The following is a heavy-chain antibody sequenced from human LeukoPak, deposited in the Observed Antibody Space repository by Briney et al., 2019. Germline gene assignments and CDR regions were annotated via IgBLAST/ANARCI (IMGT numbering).Heavy chain of an antibody. Sequence: GGSLRLSCAASGFTFSSYWMSWVRQAPGKGLEWVANIKQDGSEKYYVDSVKGRFTISRDNAKNSLYLQMNSLRAEDTAVYYRARDCSSTSCYLPSLDYWGQGTLVTVSS. CDR1: GFTFSSYW. D-gene: IGHD2-2*01. J-gene: IGHJ4*02. CDR2: IKQDGSEK. V-gene: IGHV3-7*01. CDR3: ARDCSSTSCYLPSLDY.